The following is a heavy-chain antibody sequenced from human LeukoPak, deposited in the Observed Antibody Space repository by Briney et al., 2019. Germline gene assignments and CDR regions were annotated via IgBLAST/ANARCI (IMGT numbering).Heavy chain of an antibody. D-gene: IGHD3-10*01. V-gene: IGHV3-30*18. J-gene: IGHJ6*04. CDR1: GFTFSSYG. CDR3: AKDRFAELLWLGDSMGLKMDV. CDR2: ISYDGSNK. Sequence: GRSLRLSCAASGFTFSSYGMHWVRQAPGKGLEWVAVISYDGSNKYYADSVKGRFTISRDNSKNTLYLQMNSLRAEDTAVYYCAKDRFAELLWLGDSMGLKMDVWGKGTTVTVSS.